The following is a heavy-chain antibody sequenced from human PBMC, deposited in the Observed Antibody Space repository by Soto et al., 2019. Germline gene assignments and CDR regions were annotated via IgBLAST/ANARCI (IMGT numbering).Heavy chain of an antibody. CDR1: GYTFTGYY. D-gene: IGHD2-8*01. V-gene: IGHV1-2*02. CDR3: AGDKGYCTNGVCYTLDY. J-gene: IGHJ4*02. Sequence: ASVKVSCKASGYTFTGYYMHWVRQAPGQGLEWMGWINPNSGGTNYAQKFQGRVTMTRDTSISTAYMELSRLRSDDTAVYYCAGDKGYCTNGVCYTLDYWGQGTLVTVSS. CDR2: INPNSGGT.